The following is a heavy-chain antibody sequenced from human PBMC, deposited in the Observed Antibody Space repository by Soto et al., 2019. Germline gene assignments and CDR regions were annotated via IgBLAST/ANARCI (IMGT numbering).Heavy chain of an antibody. V-gene: IGHV1-8*01. CDR1: GDTFSSFD. J-gene: IGHJ4*02. D-gene: IGHD3-22*01. CDR2: MHPNTGNT. CDR3: ARGLSGYSAFIY. Sequence: QVQLVQSGAEVGKPGASVKVSCKASGDTFSSFDVNWVRLAPGQGLEWMGWMHPNTGNTGYAQKFQGRVTMTRNTSINTAYMELSSLRSEDTAVYYCARGLSGYSAFIYWGPGTLVTVSS.